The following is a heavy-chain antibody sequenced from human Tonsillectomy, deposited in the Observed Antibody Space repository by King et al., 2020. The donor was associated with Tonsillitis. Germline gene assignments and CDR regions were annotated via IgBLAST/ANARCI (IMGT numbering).Heavy chain of an antibody. CDR1: GFIFSSYW. CDR3: VRDGHPGCRYWYFDL. CDR2: IKPDGTDI. Sequence: VQLVESGGGLVQPGGSLRLSCAASGFIFSSYWMTWVRQAPGKGLQWVANIKPDGTDIYYVDSVRGRFTISRDNAKNSLYLQMNSLRSDDTALYYCVRDGHPGCRYWYFDLWGRGTLVTVSS. J-gene: IGHJ2*01. V-gene: IGHV3-7*01.